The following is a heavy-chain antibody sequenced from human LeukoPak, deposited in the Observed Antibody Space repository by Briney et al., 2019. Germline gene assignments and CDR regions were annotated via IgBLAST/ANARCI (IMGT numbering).Heavy chain of an antibody. Sequence: GGSLRLSCAASGLTFSDYYMSWIRQAPGKGLEWVSYISSSGSSIYYADSVKGRFTISRDNAKNSLYLQMNSLRAEDTAVYYCARKRMQLAPTDYWGQGTLVTVSS. D-gene: IGHD6-6*01. CDR3: ARKRMQLAPTDY. CDR2: ISSSGSSI. V-gene: IGHV3-11*04. J-gene: IGHJ4*02. CDR1: GLTFSDYY.